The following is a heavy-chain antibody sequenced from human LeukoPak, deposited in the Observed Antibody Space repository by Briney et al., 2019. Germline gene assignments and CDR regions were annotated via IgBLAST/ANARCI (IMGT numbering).Heavy chain of an antibody. Sequence: SETLSLTCAVYGGSFSGYYWSWIRQPPGKGLEWIGEINHSGSTNYNLSLKSRVTISVDTSKNQFSLKLSSVTAADTAVYYCARRRYGSGSYDTYFDYWGQGTLVTVSS. CDR2: INHSGST. CDR1: GGSFSGYY. J-gene: IGHJ4*02. D-gene: IGHD3-10*01. CDR3: ARRRYGSGSYDTYFDY. V-gene: IGHV4-34*01.